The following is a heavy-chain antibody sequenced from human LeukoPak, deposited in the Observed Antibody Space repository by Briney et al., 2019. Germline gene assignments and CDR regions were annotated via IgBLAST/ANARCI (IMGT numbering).Heavy chain of an antibody. Sequence: SETLSLTCTVSGGSISSYYWSWIRQPPGKGLEWIGYIYYSGSTNYNPSLKSRVTISVDTSKNQFSLKLSSVTAADTAVYYCARGRTMVRGRSTYAFDIWGQGTMVTVSS. CDR2: IYYSGST. V-gene: IGHV4-59*01. D-gene: IGHD3-10*01. J-gene: IGHJ3*02. CDR3: ARGRTMVRGRSTYAFDI. CDR1: GGSISSYY.